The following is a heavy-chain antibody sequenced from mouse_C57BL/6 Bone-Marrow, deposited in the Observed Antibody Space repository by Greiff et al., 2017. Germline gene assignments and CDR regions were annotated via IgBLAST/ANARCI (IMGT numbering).Heavy chain of an antibody. CDR3: ARGGAITTVVDWYFDV. CDR1: GYTFTSYW. D-gene: IGHD1-1*01. Sequence: QVQLQQSGAELVMPGASVKLSCKASGYTFTSYWMHWVKQRPGQGLEWIGEIDPSDSYTNYNQKFKGKSTLTVDKSSSTAYMQLSSLTSEDSAVYYCARGGAITTVVDWYFDVWGTGTTVTVSS. CDR2: IDPSDSYT. J-gene: IGHJ1*03. V-gene: IGHV1-69*01.